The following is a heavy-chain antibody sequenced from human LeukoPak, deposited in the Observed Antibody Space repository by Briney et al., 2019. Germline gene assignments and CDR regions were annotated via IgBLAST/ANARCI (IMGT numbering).Heavy chain of an antibody. V-gene: IGHV4-39*01. CDR2: VYYSGSI. D-gene: IGHD3-9*01. CDR3: ARHSWAAWFFDY. CDR1: GDSISSSSYH. J-gene: IGHJ4*02. Sequence: SETLSLTCTVSGDSISSSSYHWAWIRQPPGKGLEWIGSVYYSGSIYHNPSLKSRVTISEDTSKNQFSLKLSSLTAADTAVYYCARHSWAAWFFDYWGQGTLVTVSS.